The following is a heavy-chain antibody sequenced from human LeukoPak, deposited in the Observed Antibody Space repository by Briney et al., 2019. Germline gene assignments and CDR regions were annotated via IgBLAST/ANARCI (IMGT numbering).Heavy chain of an antibody. D-gene: IGHD6-25*01. V-gene: IGHV3-11*04. Sequence: GGSLRLSCAASGFTSSDNYMSWLRQAPGKGLELISYISIGGTTTKYADAVEGRFTISRDNARNFLYLQMSSLRAEDTAVYFCASEPRLLDHWGQGTLVTVSS. CDR2: ISIGGTTT. J-gene: IGHJ4*02. CDR1: GFTSSDNY. CDR3: ASEPRLLDH.